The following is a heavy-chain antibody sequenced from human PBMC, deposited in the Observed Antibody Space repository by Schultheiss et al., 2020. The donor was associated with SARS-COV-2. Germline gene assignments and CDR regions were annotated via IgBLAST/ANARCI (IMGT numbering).Heavy chain of an antibody. V-gene: IGHV4-31*03. CDR2: IYDSGST. Sequence: SQTLSLTCTVSGGSISSSSYYWSWIRQHPGKGLEWLGYIYDSGSTQHNPSLKSRLVMSIDTSKNQFSMRLTSVTAADTAVYYCATFPSGFLYFDYWGQGTPVTVSS. CDR3: ATFPSGFLYFDY. D-gene: IGHD6-19*01. CDR1: GGSISSSSYY. J-gene: IGHJ4*02.